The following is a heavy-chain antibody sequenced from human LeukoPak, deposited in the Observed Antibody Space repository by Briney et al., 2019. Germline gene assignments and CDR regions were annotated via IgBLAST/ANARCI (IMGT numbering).Heavy chain of an antibody. Sequence: GGSLRLSCAASGFTFSSYWMHWVRQAPGKGLVWVSRINSDGSSTSYADSVKGRFTISRDNAKNSLYLQMNSLRAEDTAVYYCARGKYPGAFDIWGQGTLVGVSS. CDR3: ARGKYPGAFDI. V-gene: IGHV3-74*01. D-gene: IGHD3-10*01. J-gene: IGHJ3*02. CDR2: INSDGSST. CDR1: GFTFSSYW.